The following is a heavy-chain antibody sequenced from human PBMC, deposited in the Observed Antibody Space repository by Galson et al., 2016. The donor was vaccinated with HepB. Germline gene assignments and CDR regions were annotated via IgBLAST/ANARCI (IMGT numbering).Heavy chain of an antibody. CDR1: GFTFSSYS. CDR2: ISSSSSYI. J-gene: IGHJ6*02. V-gene: IGHV3-21*01. Sequence: SLRLSCAASGFTFSSYSMNWVRQAPGKGLEWVSSISSSSSYIYYADSVKGRFTISRDNAKNSLYLQINSLRAEDTAVYYCARDWIPYYYGMDVWGQGTAVTVSS. D-gene: IGHD5-18*01. CDR3: ARDWIPYYYGMDV.